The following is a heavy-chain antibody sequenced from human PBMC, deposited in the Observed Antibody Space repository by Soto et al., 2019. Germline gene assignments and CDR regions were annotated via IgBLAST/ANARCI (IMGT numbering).Heavy chain of an antibody. CDR3: TRGMYTAYETAPLFFDF. CDR2: SRSKGYGGTT. J-gene: IGHJ4*02. CDR1: GFTFGAYA. D-gene: IGHD5-12*01. V-gene: IGHV3-49*03. Sequence: GGSLRLSXTTSGFTFGAYALSWFRQAPGKGLEWVGFSRSKGYGGTTEFAASVRGRFTISRDDSNSIAYLQMNSLKTEDTAVYYCTRGMYTAYETAPLFFDFWGQGTLVTVSS.